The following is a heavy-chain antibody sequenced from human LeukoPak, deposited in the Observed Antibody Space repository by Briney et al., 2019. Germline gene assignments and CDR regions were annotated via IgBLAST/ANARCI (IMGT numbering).Heavy chain of an antibody. J-gene: IGHJ5*02. CDR3: TRDAS. CDR2: IKPDGSET. CDR1: GFTFGSYG. Sequence: GGSLRLSCAASGFTFGSYGMHWVRQAPGKGLEWVASIKPDGSETSYVDSVRGRFTISRDNPKSSLYLQMNSLTAEDTAVYHCTRDASWGQGTLVTVSS. V-gene: IGHV3-7*01.